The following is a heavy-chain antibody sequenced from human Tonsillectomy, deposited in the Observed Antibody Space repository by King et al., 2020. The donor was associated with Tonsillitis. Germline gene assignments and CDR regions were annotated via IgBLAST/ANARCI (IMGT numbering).Heavy chain of an antibody. D-gene: IGHD4-23*01. CDR3: VGVVGLDIAMIGYGGNSEWFDP. J-gene: IGHJ5*02. Sequence: VQLQESGPGLVKPSETLSLTCTVSGGSISSYYWSWIRPPPGKGLEWIGYIYYSGSTHYNPSLQSRVTISVDTSKNQFSLKLRSVTAAETAVYYWVGVVGLDIAMIGYGGNSEWFDPWGQGTLVTVSS. V-gene: IGHV4-59*01. CDR2: IYYSGST. CDR1: GGSISSYY.